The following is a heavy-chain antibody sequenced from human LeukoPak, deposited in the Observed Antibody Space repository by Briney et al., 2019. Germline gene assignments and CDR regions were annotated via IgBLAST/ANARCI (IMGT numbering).Heavy chain of an antibody. CDR3: ARVLIRTRSSGWYGWRYYYYYMDV. V-gene: IGHV4-39*07. D-gene: IGHD6-19*01. CDR1: GGSISNTNYH. J-gene: IGHJ6*03. Sequence: PSETLSLTCTVSGGSISNTNYHWAWVRQPPGKGLEWIGSIYYSGSTNNPSLKSRVTIYADTSKNQFSLKLSSVTAADTAVYYCARVLIRTRSSGWYGWRYYYYYMDVWGKGTTVTISS. CDR2: IYYSGST.